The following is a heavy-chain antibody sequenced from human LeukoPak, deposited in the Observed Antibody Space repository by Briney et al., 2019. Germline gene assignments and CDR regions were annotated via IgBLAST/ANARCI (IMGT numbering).Heavy chain of an antibody. Sequence: ASVKVSCKASGYTFTSYDINWVRQATGQGLEWMGWMNPNSGNTGYAQKFQGRVTITRNTSISTAYMELSSLRSEDTAVYYCARAGADYYDSSGDAFDIWGQGTMVTVSS. D-gene: IGHD3-22*01. CDR2: MNPNSGNT. CDR3: ARAGADYYDSSGDAFDI. J-gene: IGHJ3*02. V-gene: IGHV1-8*03. CDR1: GYTFTSYD.